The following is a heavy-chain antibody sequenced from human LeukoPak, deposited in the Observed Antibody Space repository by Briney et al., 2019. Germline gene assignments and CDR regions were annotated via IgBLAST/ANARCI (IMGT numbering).Heavy chain of an antibody. V-gene: IGHV4-59*01. D-gene: IGHD5-24*01. CDR2: IYYSGST. CDR3: ARVVGYNYGSFDY. J-gene: IGHJ4*02. CDR1: GGSISSYY. Sequence: ETLSLTCTVSGGSISSYYWSWIRQPPGKGLEWIGYIYYSGSTNSNPSLKSRVTISVATSKNQFSLKLSSVTAADTAVYYCARVVGYNYGSFDYWGQGTLVTVSS.